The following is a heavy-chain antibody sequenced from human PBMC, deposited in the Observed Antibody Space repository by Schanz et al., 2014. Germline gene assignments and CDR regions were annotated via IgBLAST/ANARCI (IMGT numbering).Heavy chain of an antibody. V-gene: IGHV3-23*01. Sequence: DVQLLESGGGLVQPGGSLRLSCAASGFTFNSYAMTWVRQAPGKGLEWVSSISHSGGSKYYADSVKGRFTISRDNSENTLYLQRNSLSADDTAVCYCAKGMGYCSGGTCYDYYYDGLDVWGQGTTVTVSS. J-gene: IGHJ6*02. CDR3: AKGMGYCSGGTCYDYYYDGLDV. D-gene: IGHD2-15*01. CDR1: GFTFNSYA. CDR2: ISHSGGSK.